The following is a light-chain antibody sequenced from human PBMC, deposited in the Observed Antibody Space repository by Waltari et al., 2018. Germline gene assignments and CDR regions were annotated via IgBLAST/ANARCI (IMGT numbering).Light chain of an antibody. CDR2: HTS. CDR1: QGVGKY. CDR3: KKYAFLPAT. J-gene: IGKJ1*01. Sequence: EIVLTQSPGTLSLSPGERATLSCRASQGVGKYLAWYQQRPGQAPRLLLYHTSIRATGIPDRFSGSGYGTEFSLTISRLEPEDFAVYYCKKYAFLPATFGQGTTVEIK. V-gene: IGKV3-20*01.